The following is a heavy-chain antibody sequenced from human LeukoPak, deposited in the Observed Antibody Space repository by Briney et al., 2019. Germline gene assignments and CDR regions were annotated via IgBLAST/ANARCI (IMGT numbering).Heavy chain of an antibody. D-gene: IGHD4-17*01. CDR2: ISSSSSYI. CDR3: ARAHYGDYALGAFDI. CDR1: GFTFSSYS. J-gene: IGHJ3*02. V-gene: IGHV3-21*01. Sequence: RAGGSLRLSCAASGFTFSSYSTNWVRQAPGKGLEWVSSISSSSSYIYYADSVKGRFTISRDNAKNSLYLQMNSLRAEDTAVYYCARAHYGDYALGAFDIWGQGTMVTVSS.